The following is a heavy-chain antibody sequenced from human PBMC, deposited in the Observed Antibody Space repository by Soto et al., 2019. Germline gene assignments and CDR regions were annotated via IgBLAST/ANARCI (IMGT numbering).Heavy chain of an antibody. CDR3: ARAAGIFDY. Sequence: QVQLVESGGGVVQPGRSLRLSCAASGFTFSSYAMHWVRQAPGKGLEWVAVISYDGSNKYYADSVKGRFTISRDNSKNTLYLQMNSLRAEDTAVYYCARAAGIFDYWRHGTLVTVSS. CDR1: GFTFSSYA. J-gene: IGHJ4*01. V-gene: IGHV3-30-3*01. CDR2: ISYDGSNK. D-gene: IGHD1-26*01.